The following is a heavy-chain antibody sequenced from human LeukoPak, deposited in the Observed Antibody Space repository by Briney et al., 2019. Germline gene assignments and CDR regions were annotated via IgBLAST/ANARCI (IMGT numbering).Heavy chain of an antibody. CDR3: ARAPDLDIVVVYDAFDI. J-gene: IGHJ3*02. Sequence: RGESLQISCKGSGYSFTSYWIGWGRQLPGKGLEWMGIIYPGDSDTRYSPSFQGQVTISADKSISTAYLQWSSLKASDTAMYYCARAPDLDIVVVYDAFDIWGQGTMVTVSS. CDR1: GYSFTSYW. V-gene: IGHV5-51*01. D-gene: IGHD2-2*01. CDR2: IYPGDSDT.